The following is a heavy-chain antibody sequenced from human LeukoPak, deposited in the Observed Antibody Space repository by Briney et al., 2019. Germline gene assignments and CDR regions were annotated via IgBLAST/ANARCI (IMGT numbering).Heavy chain of an antibody. Sequence: GGSLRLSCAASGFTFSSYWMSWVRQAPGKGLEWVANIKQDGSEKYYVDSVKGRFTTSRDNAKNSLYLQMNSLRAEDTAVYYCARVGTYYDFWSGYTLFDYWGQGTLVTVSS. CDR3: ARVGTYYDFWSGYTLFDY. V-gene: IGHV3-7*01. CDR1: GFTFSSYW. J-gene: IGHJ4*02. CDR2: IKQDGSEK. D-gene: IGHD3-3*01.